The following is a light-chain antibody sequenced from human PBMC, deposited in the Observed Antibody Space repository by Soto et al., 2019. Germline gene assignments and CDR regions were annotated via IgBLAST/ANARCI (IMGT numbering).Light chain of an antibody. CDR1: QSVLYNSNNKNY. Sequence: DIVMTQSPDSLAVSLGERATINCKPSQSVLYNSNNKNYFAWYQQKPGQPPKLLIYWASTRESGVPDRFSGSGSGTDFTLSISSLQAEDVAVYYCQQYYSTPHTFGQGTKLEIK. CDR3: QQYYSTPHT. V-gene: IGKV4-1*01. J-gene: IGKJ2*01. CDR2: WAS.